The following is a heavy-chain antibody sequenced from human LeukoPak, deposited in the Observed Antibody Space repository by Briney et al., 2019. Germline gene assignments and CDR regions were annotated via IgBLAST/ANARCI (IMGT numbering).Heavy chain of an antibody. Sequence: GGSLRLSCAASGFTFSSNYLNWVRQAPGKGLEWVSVIYSGGSTYYTDSVKGRFTVSRDKSKNTLYLQMNSLRVEDTAVYYCARERRYCSGDNCYSGFDYWGQGTLVTVSS. CDR3: ARERRYCSGDNCYSGFDY. V-gene: IGHV3-53*01. CDR1: GFTFSSNY. J-gene: IGHJ4*02. D-gene: IGHD2-15*01. CDR2: IYSGGST.